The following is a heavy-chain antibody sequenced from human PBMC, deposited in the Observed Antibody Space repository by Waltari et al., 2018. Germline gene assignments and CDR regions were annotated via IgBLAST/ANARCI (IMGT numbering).Heavy chain of an antibody. D-gene: IGHD2-2*01. J-gene: IGHJ6*03. CDR2: IYYSGST. Sequence: QVQLQESGPGLVKPSQTLSLTCSVPGGSISSGGYYWSWIRQHPGKGLEWIGYIYYSGSTYYNPSLKSRVTISVDTSKNQFSLKLSSVTAADTAVYYCARGGVVVPAAVNYYYMDVWGKGTTVTVSS. V-gene: IGHV4-31*03. CDR3: ARGGVVVPAAVNYYYMDV. CDR1: GGSISSGGYY.